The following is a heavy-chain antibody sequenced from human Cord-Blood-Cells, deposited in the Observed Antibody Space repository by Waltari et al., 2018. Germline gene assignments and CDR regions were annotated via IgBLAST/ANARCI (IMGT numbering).Heavy chain of an antibody. CDR2: INQSGST. J-gene: IGHJ1*01. V-gene: IGHV4-34*01. D-gene: IGHD6-13*01. CDR3: ATRHGYSSSWYYFQH. CDR1: GGSFSGYY. Sequence: QVQLQQWGAGLLKPSETLSLPCAVYGGSFSGYYWSWIRQPPGKGLEWIGEINQSGSTNYNPSLKRRVTISVDTSKNQFSLKLSSVTAADTTVDYWATRHGYSSSWYYFQHWGQGTLVTVSS.